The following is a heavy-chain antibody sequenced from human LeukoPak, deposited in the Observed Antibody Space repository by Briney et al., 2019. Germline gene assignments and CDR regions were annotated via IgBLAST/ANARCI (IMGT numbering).Heavy chain of an antibody. CDR3: ARVDCTNPIEENWFDP. D-gene: IGHD2-8*01. CDR1: GGSISCHY. Sequence: SETLSLTCTVSGGSISCHYWSWIRQPPGKGLEWIGYIYYSGSTNYNPSLKSRVTISVDTSKNQFSLKLSSVTAADTAVYYCARVDCTNPIEENWFDPWGQGTLVTVSS. CDR2: IYYSGST. J-gene: IGHJ5*02. V-gene: IGHV4-59*11.